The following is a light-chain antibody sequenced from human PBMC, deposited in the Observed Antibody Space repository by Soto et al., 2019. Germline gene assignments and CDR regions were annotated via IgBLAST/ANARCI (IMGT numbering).Light chain of an antibody. CDR3: QQYGSSPLT. Sequence: EIVLTQSPGTLSLSPGERATLSCRAARSVISSCLAWYQQKPGQAPRLLIYGASSRATGIPDRFSGSGSGTDFTLTISRLEPEDFAVYYCQQYGSSPLTFGGGTKVDIK. CDR2: GAS. J-gene: IGKJ4*02. V-gene: IGKV3-20*01. CDR1: RSVISSC.